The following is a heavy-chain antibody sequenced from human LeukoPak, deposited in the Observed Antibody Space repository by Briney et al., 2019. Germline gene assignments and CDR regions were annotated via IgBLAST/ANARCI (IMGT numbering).Heavy chain of an antibody. CDR3: AKDWGDYYASGSSYLDD. Sequence: GRSLRLSCAASGFTFSRYGMHWVRQAPGKGLEGVGTISHDGSNKNYGDSVKGRFTISRDNSKNTLYVQMNSLRAEDTAVYFCAKDWGDYYASGSSYLDDWGQGTLVTVSS. J-gene: IGHJ4*02. V-gene: IGHV3-30*18. D-gene: IGHD3-10*01. CDR2: ISHDGSNK. CDR1: GFTFSRYG.